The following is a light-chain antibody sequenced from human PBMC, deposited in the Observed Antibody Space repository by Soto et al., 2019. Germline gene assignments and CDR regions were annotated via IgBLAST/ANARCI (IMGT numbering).Light chain of an antibody. CDR3: QQSYSTPIT. CDR1: QSISSY. J-gene: IGKJ5*01. CDR2: AAS. Sequence: DIQLTQSPSYLSASVGDTVTITCRASQSISSYLNWYQQKPGKAPKLLIYAASSLQSGVPSRFSGSGSGTDFTLTISSLQPEDFATYYCQQSYSTPITFGQGTRLEIK. V-gene: IGKV1-39*01.